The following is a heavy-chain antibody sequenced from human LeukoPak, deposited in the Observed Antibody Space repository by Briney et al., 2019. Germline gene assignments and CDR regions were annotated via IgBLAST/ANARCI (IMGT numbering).Heavy chain of an antibody. J-gene: IGHJ4*02. CDR1: GFTFSGSA. V-gene: IGHV3-73*01. CDR2: IRNKSNNYAT. D-gene: IGHD3-22*01. Sequence: GGSLRLSCAASGFTFSGSAMHWVRQASGKGLEWVGRIRNKSNNYATTYGASVKGRFTISRDDSNNTAYLQMNSLKTEDTAVYYCANYDNSGNYYVNYWGQGTLVTVSS. CDR3: ANYDNSGNYYVNY.